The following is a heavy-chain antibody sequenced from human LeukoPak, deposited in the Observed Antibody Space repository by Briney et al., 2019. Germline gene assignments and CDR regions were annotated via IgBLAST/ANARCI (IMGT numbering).Heavy chain of an antibody. V-gene: IGHV1-18*01. D-gene: IGHD2-2*01. CDR2: ISAYNGNT. J-gene: IGHJ6*02. CDR3: ARADCSSTSCSYYYYYYGMDV. Sequence: ASVKVSCKASGYTFTSYGISWVRQAPGQGLEWMGWISAYNGNTNYAQKLQGRATMTTDTSTSTAYMELRSLRSDDTAVYYCARADCSSTSCSYYYYYYGMDVWGQGTTVTVSS. CDR1: GYTFTSYG.